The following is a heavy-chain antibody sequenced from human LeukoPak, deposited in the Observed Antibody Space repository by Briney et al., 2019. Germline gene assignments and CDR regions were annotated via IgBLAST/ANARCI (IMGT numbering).Heavy chain of an antibody. D-gene: IGHD3-16*01. CDR1: GFTFSSFS. CDR3: ATRAFSSTTYGFGF. Sequence: GGSLRLSCAASGFTFSSFSMHWVRQAPGKGLEWVAFTRSDGSDKYYADSLKGRFTISRDNSKNTLYLQLSNLRTEDTAVYHCATRAFSSTTYGFGFWGQGTLVTVSS. CDR2: TRSDGSDK. V-gene: IGHV3-30*02. J-gene: IGHJ4*02.